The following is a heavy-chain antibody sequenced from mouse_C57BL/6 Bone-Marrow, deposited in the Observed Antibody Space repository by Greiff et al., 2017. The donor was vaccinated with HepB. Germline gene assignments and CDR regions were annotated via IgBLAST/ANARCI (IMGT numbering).Heavy chain of an antibody. J-gene: IGHJ2*01. CDR3: ARNYYGSSHDY. CDR1: GFTFSSYA. V-gene: IGHV5-4*03. Sequence: EVKLVESGGGLVKPGGSLKLSCAASGFTFSSYAMSWVRQTPEKRLEWVATISDGGSYTYYPDNVKGRFTISRDNATNNLYLQMSHLKSEDTAMYYWARNYYGSSHDYWGQGTTLTVAS. D-gene: IGHD1-1*01. CDR2: ISDGGSYT.